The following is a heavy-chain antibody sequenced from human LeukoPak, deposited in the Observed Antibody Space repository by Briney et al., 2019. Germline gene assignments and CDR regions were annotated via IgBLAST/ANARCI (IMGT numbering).Heavy chain of an antibody. CDR3: ARQENRAGYSGYDFDY. V-gene: IGHV4-34*01. CDR2: INDSGST. J-gene: IGHJ4*02. CDR1: GGSFGGYY. Sequence: PSETLSLTCAVYGGSFGGYYWSWIRQPPGKGLEWMGEINDSGSTNINPSLKSRVIISVDTSKNQFSLNLSSVTAADTAIYYCARQENRAGYSGYDFDYWGQGTLVAVSS. D-gene: IGHD5-12*01.